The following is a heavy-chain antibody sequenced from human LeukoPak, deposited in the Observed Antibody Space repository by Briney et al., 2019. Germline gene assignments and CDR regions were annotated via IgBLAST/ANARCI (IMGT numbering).Heavy chain of an antibody. J-gene: IGHJ4*02. Sequence: GGSLRLSCAASRFTFNKYGMHWVRQAPGKGLEWVAFIRYDGSNKYYADSVKGRFTISRDNSKNTLYLQMNSLRAADTAVYYCAKDPTHYRVWDDYDSTVLSYWGQGTLVTVSS. CDR2: IRYDGSNK. D-gene: IGHD3-22*01. V-gene: IGHV3-30*02. CDR1: RFTFNKYG. CDR3: AKDPTHYRVWDDYDSTVLSY.